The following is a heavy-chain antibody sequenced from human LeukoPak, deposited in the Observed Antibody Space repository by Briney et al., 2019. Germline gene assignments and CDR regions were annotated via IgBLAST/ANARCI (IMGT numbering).Heavy chain of an antibody. CDR1: GFTFSHYW. J-gene: IGHJ3*02. Sequence: GGSLRLSCAASGFTFSHYWMSWVRQAPGKGLEWVATMNQDGSERYYVDSVKGRSTISRDNAKNSLYLQMNSLRVEDTAVHYCTRDESPSDSSGYYDAFDIWGQGTMVTVSS. D-gene: IGHD3-22*01. CDR2: MNQDGSER. CDR3: TRDESPSDSSGYYDAFDI. V-gene: IGHV3-7*01.